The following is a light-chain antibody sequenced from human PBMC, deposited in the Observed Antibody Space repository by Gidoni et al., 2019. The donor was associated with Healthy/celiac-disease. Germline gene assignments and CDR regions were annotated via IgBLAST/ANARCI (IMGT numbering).Light chain of an antibody. V-gene: IGKV1-39*01. J-gene: IGKJ1*01. CDR2: AAS. Sequence: DIQLTQSPSCLCASVGDRVTITCRASQGISSYLNWYQQKPGKAPKLLIYAASSLQSGVPSRFSGSGSGTDFTLTISSLQPEDFATYYCQQSYSTPRTFGQGTRVEIK. CDR1: QGISSY. CDR3: QQSYSTPRT.